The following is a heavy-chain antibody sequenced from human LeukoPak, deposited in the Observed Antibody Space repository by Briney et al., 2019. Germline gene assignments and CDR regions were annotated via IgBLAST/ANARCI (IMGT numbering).Heavy chain of an antibody. D-gene: IGHD3-22*01. CDR3: ARLRVIVGYYFDY. CDR1: GGSISSSNW. J-gene: IGHJ4*02. V-gene: IGHV4-4*02. CDR2: IYHRGNT. Sequence: SETLSLTCAVSGGSISSSNWWNWVRQTPGKGLEWIGEIYHRGNTHYNPSLKSRVTMSVDTSTNQFSLKLSSVTAADTAVYYCARLRVIVGYYFDYWGQGTLVTVSS.